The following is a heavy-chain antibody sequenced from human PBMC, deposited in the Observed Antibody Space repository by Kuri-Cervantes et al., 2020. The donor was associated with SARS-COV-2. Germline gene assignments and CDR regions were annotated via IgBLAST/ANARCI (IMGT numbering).Heavy chain of an antibody. CDR3: AREAEYCSSTSCYKRQYYFDY. CDR1: GGTFSSYA. Sequence: SVKVSCKASGGTFSSYAISWVRQAPGQGLEWMGRIIPIFGTANYAQKFQGRVTMTRDTSTSTVYMELSSLRSEDTAVYYCAREAEYCSSTSCYKRQYYFDYWGQGTLVTVSS. V-gene: IGHV1-69*05. D-gene: IGHD2-2*02. J-gene: IGHJ4*02. CDR2: IIPIFGTA.